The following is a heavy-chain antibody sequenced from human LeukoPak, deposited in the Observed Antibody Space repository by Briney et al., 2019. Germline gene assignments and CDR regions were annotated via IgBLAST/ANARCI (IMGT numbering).Heavy chain of an antibody. J-gene: IGHJ4*02. D-gene: IGHD2-2*01. CDR2: ISAYNNNT. V-gene: IGHV1-18*01. CDR3: ARGARISSSWYSSV. Sequence: WISAYNNNTNYAQKFQGRLTMTTDTSTSTAYMELRSLRSDDTAVYYCARGARISSSWYSSVWGQGTLITVS.